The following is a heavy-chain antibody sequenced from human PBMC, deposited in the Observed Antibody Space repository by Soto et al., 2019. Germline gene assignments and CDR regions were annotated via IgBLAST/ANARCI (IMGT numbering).Heavy chain of an antibody. CDR2: INPNSGGT. J-gene: IGHJ6*02. Sequence: ASVKVSCKASGYTFTGYYMHWVRQAPGQGLEWMGWINPNSGGTNYAQKFQGRVTMTRDTSISTAYMELSRLRSDDTAVYYCAREDREYYYYYYGMDVWGQGTTVTVSS. V-gene: IGHV1-2*02. CDR3: AREDREYYYYYYGMDV. CDR1: GYTFTGYY. D-gene: IGHD3-10*01.